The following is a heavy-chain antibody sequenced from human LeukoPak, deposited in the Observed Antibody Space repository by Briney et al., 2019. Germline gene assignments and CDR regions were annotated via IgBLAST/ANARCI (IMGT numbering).Heavy chain of an antibody. J-gene: IGHJ3*02. CDR2: ISSSSSYI. Sequence: GGSLRLSCAASGFTFSSYSMNWVRQAPGKGLEWVSSISSSSSYIYYADSVKGRFTISRDNAKNSLYLQMNSLRAEDTAVYYCARGLARTRPLHAFDIWGQGTMVTVSS. CDR3: ARGLARTRPLHAFDI. CDR1: GFTFSSYS. D-gene: IGHD3/OR15-3a*01. V-gene: IGHV3-21*01.